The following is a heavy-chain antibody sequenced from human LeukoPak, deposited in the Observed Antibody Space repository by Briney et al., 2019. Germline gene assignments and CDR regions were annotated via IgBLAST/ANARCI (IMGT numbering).Heavy chain of an antibody. V-gene: IGHV4-59*01. D-gene: IGHD2-15*01. CDR3: ARRRVLEAATRGDAFDI. Sequence: PSQTLSLTCAVSGGSIDNYYWNWIRQPPGKGLEWIGYVYYSGSTNYNPSLKSRVTISVDTSKTHFSLKLSSVTAADTALYYCARRRVLEAATRGDAFDIWGQGTMVTVSS. CDR2: VYYSGST. CDR1: GGSIDNYY. J-gene: IGHJ3*02.